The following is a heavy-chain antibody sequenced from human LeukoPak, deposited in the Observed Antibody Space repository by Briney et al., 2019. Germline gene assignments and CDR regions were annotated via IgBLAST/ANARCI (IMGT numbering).Heavy chain of an antibody. CDR3: ARVEAGYDAFDI. D-gene: IGHD2-15*01. Sequence: SETLSLTCAVYGGSFSGYYWSWIRQPPGKGLEWIGEINHSGSTNYNPSFKSRVTISVDTSKNQFSLKLSSVTAADTAVYYCARVEAGYDAFDIWGQGTMVTVSS. J-gene: IGHJ3*02. CDR2: INHSGST. CDR1: GGSFSGYY. V-gene: IGHV4-34*01.